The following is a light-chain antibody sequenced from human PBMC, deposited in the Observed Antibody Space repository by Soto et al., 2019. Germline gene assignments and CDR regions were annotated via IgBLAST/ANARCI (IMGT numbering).Light chain of an antibody. CDR2: AAS. Sequence: IQMTQSPYSLSASVGDRVTITCRAKPRKAPKLLIYAASSLQSGVPSRFSGSGSGTDFTLTISSLQPEDFATYYCQQSYSTPALTFGGGTKVDIK. V-gene: IGKV1-39*01. CDR3: QQSYSTPALT. J-gene: IGKJ4*01.